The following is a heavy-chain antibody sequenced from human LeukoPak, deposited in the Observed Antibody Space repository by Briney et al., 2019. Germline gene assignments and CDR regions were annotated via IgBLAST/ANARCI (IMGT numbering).Heavy chain of an antibody. CDR2: INGDGSRT. J-gene: IGHJ4*02. CDR1: GFTFSDYY. CDR3: SRGTYPYASDN. V-gene: IGHV3-74*01. D-gene: IGHD3-10*01. Sequence: GGSLRLSCAASGFTFSDYYMHWVRQAPGKGLPWISHINGDGSRTGYADSVKGRFTISRDNAKNILYLQMNSLRAEDTAVYYCSRGTYPYASDNWGQGALVTVSS.